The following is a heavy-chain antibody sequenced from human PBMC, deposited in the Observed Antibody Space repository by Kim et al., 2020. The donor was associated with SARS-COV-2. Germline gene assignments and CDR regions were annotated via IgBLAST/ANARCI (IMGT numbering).Heavy chain of an antibody. D-gene: IGHD2-21*02. Sequence: GRFTISRDDSKNTLYLQMNSLKTEDTAVYYCTTDRHIVVVTMGYYYGMDVWGQGTTVTVSS. J-gene: IGHJ6*02. CDR3: TTDRHIVVVTMGYYYGMDV. V-gene: IGHV3-15*01.